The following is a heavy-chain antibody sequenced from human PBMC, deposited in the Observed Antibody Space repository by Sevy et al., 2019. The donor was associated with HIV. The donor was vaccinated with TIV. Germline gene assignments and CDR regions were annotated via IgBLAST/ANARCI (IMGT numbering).Heavy chain of an antibody. CDR2: INESGIT. CDR1: GGSFSGYY. Sequence: SETLSLTCAVHGGSFSGYYWNWIRQPPGKGLEWIGEINESGITYYNPSLKSRVTISVDTSKKQFSLKLNSVTAADTAVYFCARSPPVVVVPGAPSWFDPWGQGTLVTVSS. D-gene: IGHD2-2*01. J-gene: IGHJ5*02. V-gene: IGHV4-34*01. CDR3: ARSPPVVVVPGAPSWFDP.